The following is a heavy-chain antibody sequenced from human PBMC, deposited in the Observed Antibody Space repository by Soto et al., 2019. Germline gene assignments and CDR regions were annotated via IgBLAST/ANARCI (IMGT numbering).Heavy chain of an antibody. J-gene: IGHJ5*02. Sequence: ASETLSLTCTVSGGSISSYYWSWIRQPPGKGLEWIGYIYYSGSTNYNPSLKRRVTISVDTSKNQFYLKLSSVTAADTAVYYWARGIIVVGTFDPWGQGTLVTVSS. D-gene: IGHD3-22*01. CDR3: ARGIIVVGTFDP. V-gene: IGHV4-59*01. CDR1: GGSISSYY. CDR2: IYYSGST.